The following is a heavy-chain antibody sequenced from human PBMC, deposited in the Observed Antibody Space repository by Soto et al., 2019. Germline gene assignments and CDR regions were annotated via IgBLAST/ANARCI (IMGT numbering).Heavy chain of an antibody. J-gene: IGHJ6*02. V-gene: IGHV1-69*01. Sequence: QVQLVQSGAEVKKPGSSVKVSCRASGGHFDRFALSWLRQAHGQGLEWMGGIIPFLSATTYAHKFQGRVTITADESANTLYLELRSLTSDATAVYYCARGEDDYGDFGSMDVWGQGTSVTVSS. CDR3: ARGEDDYGDFGSMDV. CDR1: GGHFDRFA. CDR2: IIPFLSAT. D-gene: IGHD4-17*01.